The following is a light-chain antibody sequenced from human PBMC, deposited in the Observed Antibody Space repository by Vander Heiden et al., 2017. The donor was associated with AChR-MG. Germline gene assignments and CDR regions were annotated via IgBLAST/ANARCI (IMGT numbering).Light chain of an antibody. Sequence: SYVLPQTSSVSVAPGQTASITCGGQRIGHMSVHWYRKGPGQATMLVLFEDKDRPSGIPERFSGSNTGNTATLTISRVEPGDEADYFCQVWDADGDHPVFGGGTQLTVL. CDR1: RIGHMS. CDR3: QVWDADGDHPV. J-gene: IGLJ3*02. CDR2: EDK. V-gene: IGLV3-21*02.